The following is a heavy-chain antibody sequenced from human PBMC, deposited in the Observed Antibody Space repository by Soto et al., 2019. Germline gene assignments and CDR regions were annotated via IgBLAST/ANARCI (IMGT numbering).Heavy chain of an antibody. J-gene: IGHJ6*02. D-gene: IGHD2-15*01. CDR2: INPSGGST. V-gene: IGHV1-46*01. Sequence: GASVKVSCKASGYTFTSYYIHWVRQAPGQGLERIGIINPSGGSTSFAQTFQGRVTMTRDTSTSTLYMELSSLTSEDTAVFYCARDIGDIVVVVASTRPMDVWGQGTRFTVPS. CDR1: GYTFTSYY. CDR3: ARDIGDIVVVVASTRPMDV.